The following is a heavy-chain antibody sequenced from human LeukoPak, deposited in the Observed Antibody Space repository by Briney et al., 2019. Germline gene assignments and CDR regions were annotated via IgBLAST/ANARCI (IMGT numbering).Heavy chain of an antibody. D-gene: IGHD3-10*02. J-gene: IGHJ6*04. CDR3: AELGITMIGGV. V-gene: IGHV3-48*03. CDR1: GFTFRSYE. CDR2: LSSSGSAF. Sequence: GGSLRLSCEDPGFTFRSYEMNWVRQAPGKGLEWIAYLSSSGSAFSYADSVKGRFTIARDNAKNSVYLQMNSLRAEDTAVYYCAELGITMIGGVWGKGTTVTISS.